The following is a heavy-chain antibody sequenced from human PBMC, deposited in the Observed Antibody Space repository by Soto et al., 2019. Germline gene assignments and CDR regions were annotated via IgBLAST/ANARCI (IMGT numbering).Heavy chain of an antibody. Sequence: EVQLVESGGGLIQPGGSLRLSCAASRITVNTNYMSWVRQSPGKGLEWVSLFESGGSIYYADSVKGRFTISRDIFKNTLSLQMNSLRVEDTAVYYCASTTVWKNAFEIWGQGTLVTVSS. J-gene: IGHJ3*02. CDR2: FESGGSI. CDR1: RITVNTNY. CDR3: ASTTVWKNAFEI. V-gene: IGHV3-53*01. D-gene: IGHD3-16*01.